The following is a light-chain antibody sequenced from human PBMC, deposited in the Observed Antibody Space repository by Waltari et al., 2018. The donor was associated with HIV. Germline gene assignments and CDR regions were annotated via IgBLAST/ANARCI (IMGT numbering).Light chain of an antibody. CDR2: WAS. Sequence: DIVMTQSPDSLAVSLGERDTINCKSSPNVLYSSNNKNYLAWYQQKPGQPPKLLIYWASTRESGVPDRFSGSGSGTDFTLTISSLQAEDVAVYYCQQYYSTPFTFGGGTKVEIK. CDR3: QQYYSTPFT. V-gene: IGKV4-1*01. J-gene: IGKJ4*01. CDR1: PNVLYSSNNKNY.